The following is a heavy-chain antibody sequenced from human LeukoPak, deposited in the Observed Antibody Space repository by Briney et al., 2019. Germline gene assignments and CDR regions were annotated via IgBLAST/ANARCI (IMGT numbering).Heavy chain of an antibody. CDR3: ARRGVDGALDY. CDR2: IQENGNEK. Sequence: PSGGSLRLSCAASGFTFSIYWMSWVRQAPGKGLEWVANIQENGNEKSYVDSVKGRFTISRDNAKNSLYLQMNSLRAEDTAVYYCARRGVDGALDYWGQGTLVTVSS. V-gene: IGHV3-7*01. J-gene: IGHJ4*02. D-gene: IGHD5-24*01. CDR1: GFTFSIYW.